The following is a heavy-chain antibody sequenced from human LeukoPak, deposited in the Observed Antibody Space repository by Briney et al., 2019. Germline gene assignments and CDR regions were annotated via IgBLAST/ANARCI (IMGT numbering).Heavy chain of an antibody. CDR3: AGTGVTFDY. CDR1: GASFSGGGNS. CDR2: FSHTGST. Sequence: SSETLSLTCAVSGASFSGGGNSWSWIRQPPGKGLEWIGWFSHTGSTYYNPSLKSRVTISVDRSNNQFSLKLRSMTAADTAVYYCAGTGVTFDYWGQGTLVIVSS. D-gene: IGHD4-23*01. V-gene: IGHV4-30-2*01. J-gene: IGHJ4*02.